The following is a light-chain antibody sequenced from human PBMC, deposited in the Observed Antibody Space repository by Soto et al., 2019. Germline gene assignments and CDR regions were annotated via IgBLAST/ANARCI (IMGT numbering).Light chain of an antibody. CDR3: QVWDSSSDHPVV. J-gene: IGLJ2*01. CDR1: NIGSKS. Sequence: SYELTPPPSVSVAPGQTARINCGGHNIGSKSVHWYQQKPGQAPVLVVYDDSDRPSGMPERFSGSNSGNTATLTISRVEAGDEADYYCQVWDSSSDHPVVFGGGTKLTVL. CDR2: DDS. V-gene: IGLV3-21*02.